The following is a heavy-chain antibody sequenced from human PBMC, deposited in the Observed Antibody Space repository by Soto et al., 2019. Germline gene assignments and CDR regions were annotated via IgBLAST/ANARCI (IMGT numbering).Heavy chain of an antibody. CDR1: GVSITSTTYF. V-gene: IGHV4-39*01. Sequence: QLQLQESGPGLVQPSETLSLSCAVSGVSITSTTYFWAWIRQPPGKGLEWIGTLSYAGNTYYNPSLQSRVTISADTSKNQFSLMLTSVTAADTAVYYCARQATYTLDVWGQGTTVTVSS. CDR3: ARQATYTLDV. CDR2: LSYAGNT. J-gene: IGHJ6*02. D-gene: IGHD4-4*01.